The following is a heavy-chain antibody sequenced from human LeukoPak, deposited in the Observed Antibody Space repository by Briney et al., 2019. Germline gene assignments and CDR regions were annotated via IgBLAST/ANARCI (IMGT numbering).Heavy chain of an antibody. V-gene: IGHV1-69*01. D-gene: IGHD2-8*01. CDR1: GGTFSSYA. J-gene: IGHJ4*02. CDR3: ARSQRSLIYYFDY. Sequence: GASVKVSCKASGGTFSSYAISWVRQAPGQGLEWMGGIIPIFGTANYAQKFQGRVTITADESTSTAYMELSSLRSEDTAVYYCARSQRSLIYYFDYWGQGTLVTVSS. CDR2: IIPIFGTA.